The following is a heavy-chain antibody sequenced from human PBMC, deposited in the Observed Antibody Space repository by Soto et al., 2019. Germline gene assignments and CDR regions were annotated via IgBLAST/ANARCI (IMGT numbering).Heavy chain of an antibody. Sequence: ASVKVSCKASGYTFTSYGISWVRQAPGQGLEWMGWISAYNGNTNYAQKLQGRVTMTTDTSTSTAYMELRSLRSDDTAVYYCARDLAPRYFDWLTPGGPANWLDPWGQGTLVTVSS. CDR3: ARDLAPRYFDWLTPGGPANWLDP. V-gene: IGHV1-18*01. J-gene: IGHJ5*02. CDR1: GYTFTSYG. D-gene: IGHD3-9*01. CDR2: ISAYNGNT.